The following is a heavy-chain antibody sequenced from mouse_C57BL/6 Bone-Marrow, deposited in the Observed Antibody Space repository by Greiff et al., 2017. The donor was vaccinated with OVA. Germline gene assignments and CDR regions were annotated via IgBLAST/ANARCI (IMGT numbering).Heavy chain of an antibody. Sequence: EVKVEESGPGLVKPSQTVFLTCTVTGISITTGNYRWSWIRQFPGNKLEWLGYIYYSGTITYNPSLTSRTTITRDTPKNQFFLEMNSLTAENTATYYCARDVVWEGAMDYWGQGTSVTVSS. CDR1: GISITTGNYR. CDR3: ARDVVWEGAMDY. V-gene: IGHV3-5*01. D-gene: IGHD1-1*02. J-gene: IGHJ4*01. CDR2: IYYSGTI.